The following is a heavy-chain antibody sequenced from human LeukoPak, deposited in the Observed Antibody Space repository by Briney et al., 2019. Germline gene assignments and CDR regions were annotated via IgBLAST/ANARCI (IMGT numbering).Heavy chain of an antibody. Sequence: GGSLRLSCAASGFTFSSYAMSWVRQAPGKGLEWVSAISGSGGSTYYADSVKGRFTISRDNSKNTLYLQMNSLRAEDTAVYYCAKGLNVFSGSGPTVKFDYWGQGTLVTVSS. CDR3: AKGLNVFSGSGPTVKFDY. CDR1: GFTFSSYA. CDR2: ISGSGGST. J-gene: IGHJ4*02. V-gene: IGHV3-23*01. D-gene: IGHD4-17*01.